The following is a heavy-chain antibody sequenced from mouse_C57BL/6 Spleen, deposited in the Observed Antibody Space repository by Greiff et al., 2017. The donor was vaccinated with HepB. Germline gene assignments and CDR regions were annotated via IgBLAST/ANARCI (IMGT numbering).Heavy chain of an antibody. CDR1: GFNIKDYY. D-gene: IGHD1-1*01. CDR3: TGAFITTVVAHWYFDV. CDR2: IDPEDGDT. Sequence: VQLQQSGAELVRPGASVKLSCTASGFNIKDYYMHWVKQRPEQGLEWIGRIDPEDGDTEYAPKFQGKATMTADTSSNTAYLQLSSLTSEDTAVYYCTGAFITTVVAHWYFDVWGTGTTVTVSS. V-gene: IGHV14-1*01. J-gene: IGHJ1*03.